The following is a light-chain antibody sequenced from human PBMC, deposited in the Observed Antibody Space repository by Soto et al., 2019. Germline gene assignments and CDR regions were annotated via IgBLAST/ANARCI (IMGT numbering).Light chain of an antibody. CDR1: QSVSSN. CDR2: GAS. CDR3: KQRIKWHPKWT. J-gene: IGKJ1*01. Sequence: EILTTQSPAAPCVSPGERTTLSCRAIQSVSSNLAWYQQKPGQAPRLLIYGASTRATGIPARFSGSGSGTEFTLTINSLQSEDFAVYHCKQRIKWHPKWTLAQGTKVDIK. V-gene: IGKV3-15*01.